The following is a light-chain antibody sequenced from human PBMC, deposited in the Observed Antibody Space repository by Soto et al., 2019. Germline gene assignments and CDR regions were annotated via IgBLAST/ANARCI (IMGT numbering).Light chain of an antibody. CDR1: QTISSW. Sequence: DIQMTQSPSTLSGSVGEVVTMTCRASQTISSWLAWYQQKPGKAPKLLIYKASTLKSGVPSRFSGSGSGTEFTLTISSLQPDDFASYHCQQYKSYWTFGQGTKVDI. CDR2: KAS. CDR3: QQYKSYWT. J-gene: IGKJ1*01. V-gene: IGKV1-5*03.